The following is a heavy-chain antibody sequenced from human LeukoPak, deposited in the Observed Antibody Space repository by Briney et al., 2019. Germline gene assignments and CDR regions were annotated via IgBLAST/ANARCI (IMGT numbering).Heavy chain of an antibody. Sequence: SGGSLRLSCAASGFTFSTYAMSWVRQAPGRGLEWVSTISGSGDYTFYADSVKGRFTISRDNSKNTLNLRMNSLGADDTAVYYCAKRGIAPAASFDYWGQGTLVTVSS. D-gene: IGHD2-2*01. J-gene: IGHJ4*02. CDR3: AKRGIAPAASFDY. V-gene: IGHV3-23*01. CDR2: ISGSGDYT. CDR1: GFTFSTYA.